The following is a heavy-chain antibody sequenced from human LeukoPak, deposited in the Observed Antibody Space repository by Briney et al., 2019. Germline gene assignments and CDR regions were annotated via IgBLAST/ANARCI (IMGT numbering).Heavy chain of an antibody. CDR2: ISAYNGNT. Sequence: ASVKVSCKASGYTFTSYGISWVRQAPGQGLEWMGWISAYNGNTNYAQKLQGRVTMTTDTSTSTAYMELRSLRSDDTAVYYCARVQVYYYDSGGYDYWGQGTLVTVSS. V-gene: IGHV1-18*01. J-gene: IGHJ4*02. CDR3: ARVQVYYYDSGGYDY. CDR1: GYTFTSYG. D-gene: IGHD3-22*01.